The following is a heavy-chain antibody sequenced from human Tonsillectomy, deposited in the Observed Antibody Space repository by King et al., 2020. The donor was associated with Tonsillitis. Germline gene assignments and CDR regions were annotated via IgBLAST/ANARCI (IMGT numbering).Heavy chain of an antibody. CDR3: ERYPRGSPYDAFDI. D-gene: IGHD3-16*01. CDR1: GFTFSDYY. Sequence: VQLVESGGGLVKPGGSLRLSCAASGFTFSDYYMSWVRQAPGKGLEWVSFITSSGITTYYADSVKGRFTISRDNAKNSLFLQVNSLRADDTAVYYCERYPRGSPYDAFDIWGQGTMVTVSS. V-gene: IGHV3-11*01. CDR2: ITSSGITT. J-gene: IGHJ3*02.